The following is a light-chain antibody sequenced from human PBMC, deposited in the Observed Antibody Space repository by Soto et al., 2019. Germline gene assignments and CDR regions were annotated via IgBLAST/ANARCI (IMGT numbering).Light chain of an antibody. CDR2: RAS. CDR3: HQYQSYSS. Sequence: DIQMPQSPSPLSASVGDRATITCRASHDINTWVAWYQHKPGKAPNLLIYRASTLESGVRSRFSGSGSGTEFTLTISSLQADDFATDFCHQYQSYSSVAGGTKVEIK. J-gene: IGKJ4*01. CDR1: HDINTW. V-gene: IGKV1-5*01.